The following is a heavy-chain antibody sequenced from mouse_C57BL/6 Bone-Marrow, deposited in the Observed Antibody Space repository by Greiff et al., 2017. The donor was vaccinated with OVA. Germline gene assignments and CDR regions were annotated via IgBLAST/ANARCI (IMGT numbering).Heavy chain of an antibody. J-gene: IGHJ2*01. CDR2: ISSGSSTI. CDR1: GFTFSDYG. CDR3: PYSDY. D-gene: IGHD1-3*01. Sequence: EVHLVESGGGLVKPGGSLKLSCAASGFTFSDYGMHWVRQAPGKGLEWVAYISSGSSTIYYADTVKGRFTISRDNAKNTLFLQMTSLRSEDTAMYYSPYSDYWGQGTTLTVSS. V-gene: IGHV5-17*01.